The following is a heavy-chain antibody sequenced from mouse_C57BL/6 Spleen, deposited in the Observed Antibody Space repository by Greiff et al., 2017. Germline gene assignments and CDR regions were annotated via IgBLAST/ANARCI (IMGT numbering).Heavy chain of an antibody. Sequence: QVQLQQSGPELVKPGASVKISCKASGYAFSSSWMNWVKQRPGKGLEWIGRIYPGDGDTNYNGKFKGKATLTADKSSSTAYMQLSSLTSEDSAVYFCAREGGYYFADWGQGTLVTVSA. CDR1: GYAFSSSW. CDR3: AREGGYYFAD. V-gene: IGHV1-82*01. D-gene: IGHD2-3*01. J-gene: IGHJ3*01. CDR2: IYPGDGDT.